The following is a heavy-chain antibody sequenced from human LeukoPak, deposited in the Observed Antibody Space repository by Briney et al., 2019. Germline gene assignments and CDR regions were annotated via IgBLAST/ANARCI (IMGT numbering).Heavy chain of an antibody. CDR1: GGSFSGYY. V-gene: IGHV4-34*01. CDR2: ISHSGST. D-gene: IGHD3-10*01. CDR3: ARVRYYGSGLRYYYYMDV. Sequence: PSETLSLTCAVYGGSFSGYYWRWIRQPPGKGLEWIGRISHSGSTNYNPSLKSRVTISVDTSKNQFSLKLSSVTAADTAVYYCARVRYYGSGLRYYYYMDVWGKGTTVTVSS. J-gene: IGHJ6*03.